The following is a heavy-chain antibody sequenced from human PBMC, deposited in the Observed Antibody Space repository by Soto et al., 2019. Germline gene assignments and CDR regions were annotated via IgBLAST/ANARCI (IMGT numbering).Heavy chain of an antibody. Sequence: QVQLVQSGAEVKKPGSSVKVSCKASGGTFSSYAISWVRQAPGQGLEWMGGIIPIFGTANYAQKFQGRVTLTADESTSTAYMELSSLRSEDTAVYYCARRGYCSGGSCYTELRPCDLWGRGTLVTVSS. D-gene: IGHD2-15*01. CDR1: GGTFSSYA. J-gene: IGHJ2*01. CDR3: ARRGYCSGGSCYTELRPCDL. V-gene: IGHV1-69*01. CDR2: IIPIFGTA.